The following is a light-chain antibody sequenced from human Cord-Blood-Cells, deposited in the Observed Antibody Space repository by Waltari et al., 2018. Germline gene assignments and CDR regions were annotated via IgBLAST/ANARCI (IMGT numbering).Light chain of an antibody. V-gene: IGLV6-57*02. CDR1: SGSIASNS. Sequence: NFMLTQPHPVSESPGKTVTISCTGSSGSIASNSVPWYQQRPGSAPTTVIYKDNQRPSGVPVRFSCSIDSSSNSASLTISGLKTEDEADYYCQSYDSSNHVVFGGGTKLTVL. CDR2: KDN. J-gene: IGLJ2*01. CDR3: QSYDSSNHVV.